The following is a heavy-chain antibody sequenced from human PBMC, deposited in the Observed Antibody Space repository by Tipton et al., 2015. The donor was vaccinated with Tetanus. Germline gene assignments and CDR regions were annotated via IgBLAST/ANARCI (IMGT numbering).Heavy chain of an antibody. CDR2: IYHTGST. J-gene: IGHJ5*02. CDR3: ARGPFAYDR. CDR1: GDSIGTHF. V-gene: IGHV4-59*11. Sequence: TLSLTCTVSGDSIGTHFWTWIRQAPGKGLEWIAYIYHTGSTTYNPSLQSRVTISVDTSKDQFSLKLSSVVAADTAVYYCARGPFAYDRWGQGALVTVSS.